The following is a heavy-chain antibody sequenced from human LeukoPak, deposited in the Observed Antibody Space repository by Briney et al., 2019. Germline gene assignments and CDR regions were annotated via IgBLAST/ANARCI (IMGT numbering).Heavy chain of an antibody. J-gene: IGHJ3*02. CDR1: GGSISSYY. V-gene: IGHV4-4*09. CDR2: IYTSGST. CDR3: ARQNTYYYDSSGYYDAFDI. Sequence: SETLSLTCTVSGGSISSYYWGWVRQPPGKGLEWIGYIYTSGSTNYNPSLKSRVTISVDTSKNQFSLKLSSVTAADTAVYYCARQNTYYYDSSGYYDAFDIWGQGTMVTVSS. D-gene: IGHD3-22*01.